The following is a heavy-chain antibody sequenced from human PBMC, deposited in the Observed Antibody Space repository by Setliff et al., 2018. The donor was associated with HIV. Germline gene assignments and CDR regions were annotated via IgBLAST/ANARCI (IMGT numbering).Heavy chain of an antibody. CDR2: ISAYNGNT. V-gene: IGHV1-18*01. CDR3: ARDGEYYDFWSGYYGVPGYFDY. CDR1: GYTFTSYG. J-gene: IGHJ4*03. Sequence: ASVKVSCKASGYTFTSYGISWVRQAPGQGLEWMGWISAYNGNTNYAQKLQGRVTMTTDTSTSTAYMELRSLRSDDTAVYYCARDGEYYDFWSGYYGVPGYFDYWVLALLVTVSS. D-gene: IGHD3-3*01.